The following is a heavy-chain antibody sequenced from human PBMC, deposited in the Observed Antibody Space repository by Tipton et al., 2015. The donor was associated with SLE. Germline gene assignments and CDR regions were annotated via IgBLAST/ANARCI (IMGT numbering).Heavy chain of an antibody. D-gene: IGHD5-18*01. Sequence: LRLSCSVSGGSISSSSYYWGWIRQPPGKGLEWIGEIYHSGSTYYNPSLKSRVTISVDTSKNQFSLKLSSVTAADTAVYYCARVDTAMAFDPWGQGTLVTVSS. V-gene: IGHV4-39*07. CDR3: ARVDTAMAFDP. CDR1: GGSISSSSYY. CDR2: IYHSGST. J-gene: IGHJ5*02.